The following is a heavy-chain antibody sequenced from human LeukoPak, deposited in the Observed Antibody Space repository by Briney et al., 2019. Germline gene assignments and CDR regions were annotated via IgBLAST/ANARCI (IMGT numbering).Heavy chain of an antibody. CDR1: GFTFDDYA. CDR2: ISWDGGST. CDR3: AANAPGYSSGWYFDY. D-gene: IGHD6-19*01. J-gene: IGHJ4*02. Sequence: PGGSLRLSCAASGFTFDDYAMHWVRQAPGKGLEWVSLISWDGGSTYYADSVKGRFTISRDNSKNSLYLQMNSLRAEDTALYYCAANAPGYSSGWYFDYWGQGTLVAVSS. V-gene: IGHV3-43D*03.